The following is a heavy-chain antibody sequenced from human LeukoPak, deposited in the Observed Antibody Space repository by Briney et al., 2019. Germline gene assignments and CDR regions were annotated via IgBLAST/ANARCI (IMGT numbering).Heavy chain of an antibody. CDR1: GITVSTNY. CDR2: IYSGGAT. V-gene: IGHV3-66*01. CDR3: ATDIAAAGN. Sequence: GGSLRLSCAASGITVSTNYMSWVRQAPGKGLEWVSIIYSGGATFYADSVKGRFTISRGNSKNTLWLQMNSLRAEDTAVYYCATDIAAAGNWGQGTLVTVSS. D-gene: IGHD6-13*01. J-gene: IGHJ4*02.